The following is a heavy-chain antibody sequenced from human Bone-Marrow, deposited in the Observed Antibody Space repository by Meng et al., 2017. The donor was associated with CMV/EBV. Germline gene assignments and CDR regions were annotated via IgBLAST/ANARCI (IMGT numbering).Heavy chain of an antibody. CDR3: AREGIAAAAFFDP. J-gene: IGHJ5*02. V-gene: IGHV4-59*01. Sequence: SETLSLTCTVSGGSISSYYWSWIRQPPGKGLEWIGYIYYSGSTNYNPSLKSRVTISVDTSKNQFSLKLSSVTAADTAVYYCAREGIAAAAFFDPWGQGNLVNVSS. D-gene: IGHD6-13*01. CDR1: GGSISSYY. CDR2: IYYSGST.